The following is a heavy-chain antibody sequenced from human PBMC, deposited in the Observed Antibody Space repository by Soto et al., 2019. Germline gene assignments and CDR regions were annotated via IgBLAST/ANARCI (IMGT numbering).Heavy chain of an antibody. D-gene: IGHD1-26*01. J-gene: IGHJ4*02. V-gene: IGHV1-3*01. CDR3: ARGARGRNPLWDH. CDR1: GYTFSKNA. CDR2: INAGTGNT. Sequence: QVQLVQSGAEVKKPGSSVKVSCKSSGYTFSKNAIHWVRQAPGQRPEWMGWINAGTGNTRYSQRFQDRVTITRNASASKAYLELSSLTSEDTAVYYCARGARGRNPLWDHWGQGTIVTVSA.